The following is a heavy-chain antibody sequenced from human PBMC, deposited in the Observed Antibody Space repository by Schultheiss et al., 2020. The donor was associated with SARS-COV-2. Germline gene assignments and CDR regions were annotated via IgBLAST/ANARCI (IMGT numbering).Heavy chain of an antibody. Sequence: SGPTLVKPTETLTLTCTFSGFSLSTSGMCVSWIRQPPGKALEWLALIYWNDDKRYSPSLKTRLTISKDTSKNQVVLTMTNMDPVDTATYYCARMGHNYGMDVWGQGTTVTVSS. J-gene: IGHJ6*02. CDR2: IYWNDDK. CDR1: GFSLSTSGMC. CDR3: ARMGHNYGMDV. V-gene: IGHV2-70*01.